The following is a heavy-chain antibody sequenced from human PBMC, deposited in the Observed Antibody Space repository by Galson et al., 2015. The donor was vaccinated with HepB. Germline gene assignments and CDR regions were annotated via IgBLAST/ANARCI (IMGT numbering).Heavy chain of an antibody. CDR3: ARGRHGGSGSYYDP. Sequence: SLRLSCAASGFTFSDYYMSWIRQAPGKGLEWVSYISSSSSYTNYADSVKGRFTISRDNAKNSLYLQMNSLRAEDTAVYYCARGRHGGSGSYYDPWGQGTLVTVSS. V-gene: IGHV3-11*06. J-gene: IGHJ5*02. D-gene: IGHD3-10*01. CDR2: ISSSSSYT. CDR1: GFTFSDYY.